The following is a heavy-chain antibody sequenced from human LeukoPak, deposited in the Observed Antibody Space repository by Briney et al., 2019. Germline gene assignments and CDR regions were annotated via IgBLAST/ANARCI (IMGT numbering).Heavy chain of an antibody. CDR2: IRIKAYGGTT. D-gene: IGHD6-19*01. V-gene: IGHV3-49*04. Sequence: QPGGSLRLSCTAPGFTFGKYAMSWVRQGPGKGLEWVGFIRIKAYGGTTEYAASVKGRFAISRDDSKSIAYLQMNSLKTEDTAVYYCTREGGKQWLVQDYFDYWGQGTLVTVSS. CDR1: GFTFGKYA. CDR3: TREGGKQWLVQDYFDY. J-gene: IGHJ4*02.